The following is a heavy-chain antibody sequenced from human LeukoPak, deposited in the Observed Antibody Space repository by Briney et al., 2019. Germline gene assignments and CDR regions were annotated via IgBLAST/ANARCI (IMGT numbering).Heavy chain of an antibody. Sequence: PGRSLRLSCAASGFTFSSYAMHWVRQAPGKGLEWVAGISYDGSNKYYADSVKGRFTISRDNSKNTLYLQMNSLRAEDTAVYYCARSPGSYYEYYFDYWGQGTLVTVSS. D-gene: IGHD1-26*01. CDR3: ARSPGSYYEYYFDY. V-gene: IGHV3-30*01. J-gene: IGHJ4*02. CDR2: ISYDGSNK. CDR1: GFTFSSYA.